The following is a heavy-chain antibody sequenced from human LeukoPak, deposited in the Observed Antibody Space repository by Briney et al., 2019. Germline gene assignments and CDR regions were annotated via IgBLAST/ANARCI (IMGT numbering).Heavy chain of an antibody. D-gene: IGHD6-19*01. CDR2: ISYGESNK. Sequence: PGGSLRLSCAASGFTFSSYGMHWVRQAPGKGLEWVALISYGESNKYYADSVKGRFTISRDNSKNTLYLQMNSLRAEDTAVYYCAKGGGGVPVAGNFGPLDYWGQGTLVTVSS. V-gene: IGHV3-30*18. J-gene: IGHJ4*02. CDR1: GFTFSSYG. CDR3: AKGGGGVPVAGNFGPLDY.